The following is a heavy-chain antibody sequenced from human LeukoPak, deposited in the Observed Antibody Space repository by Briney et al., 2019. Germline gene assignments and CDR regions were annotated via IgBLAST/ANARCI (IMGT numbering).Heavy chain of an antibody. V-gene: IGHV4-30-4*01. J-gene: IGHJ5*02. CDR1: GGSISSGAYY. D-gene: IGHD3-10*01. CDR2: IYYSGTT. CDR3: ARGQDYGSGRGFDP. Sequence: SETLSLTCTVSGGSISSGAYYWNWIRQPTGKGLEWIGYIYYSGTTYYNPSLKSRVIISVDTSKNQFSLKLSSVTAADTAVHYCARGQDYGSGRGFDPWGQGTLVTVSS.